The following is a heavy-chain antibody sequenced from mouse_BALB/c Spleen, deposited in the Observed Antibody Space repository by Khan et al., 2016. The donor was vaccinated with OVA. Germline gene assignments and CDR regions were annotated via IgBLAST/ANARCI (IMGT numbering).Heavy chain of an antibody. J-gene: IGHJ4*01. CDR3: ARDAGRY. CDR1: GYTFPEYT. CDR2: INPKNGGT. D-gene: IGHD3-3*01. Sequence: VQLKQSGPELVKPGASVKISCKTSGYTFPEYTVHWVKQSLGKSLDWIGVINPKNGGTAYNQKFKGKATLTVDKSSSTAYMEFRSLTSDDSAVXYCARDAGRYWGQGTSVTVAS. V-gene: IGHV1-18*01.